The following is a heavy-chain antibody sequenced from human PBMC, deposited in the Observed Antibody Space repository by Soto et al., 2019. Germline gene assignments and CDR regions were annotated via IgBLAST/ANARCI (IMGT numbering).Heavy chain of an antibody. CDR3: ARVWERTVTTRNYFYGMDV. CDR2: ISGSGDST. J-gene: IGHJ6*02. Sequence: PGGSLRLSCAASGFTFYSYAMTWVRQAPGKGLEWVSTISGSGDSTYFADSVKGRFTVSRDNSKNTLYLQMNSLRAEDTAVYSCARVWERTVTTRNYFYGMDVWGQGTTVTVSS. V-gene: IGHV3-23*01. D-gene: IGHD4-17*01. CDR1: GFTFYSYA.